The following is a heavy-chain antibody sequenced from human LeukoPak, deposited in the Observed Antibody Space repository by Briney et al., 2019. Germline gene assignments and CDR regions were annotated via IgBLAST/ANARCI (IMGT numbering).Heavy chain of an antibody. CDR2: IYHSGST. Sequence: SETLSLTCTVSGYSISSGYYWGWIRQPPGKGLEWIGSIYHSGSTYYNPSLKSRVTISVDTSKNQFSLKLSSVTAADTAVYYCARDYLVSRTPGGYGDYLFVGWFDPWGQGTLVTVSS. D-gene: IGHD4-17*01. V-gene: IGHV4-38-2*02. CDR3: ARDYLVSRTPGGYGDYLFVGWFDP. CDR1: GYSISSGYY. J-gene: IGHJ5*02.